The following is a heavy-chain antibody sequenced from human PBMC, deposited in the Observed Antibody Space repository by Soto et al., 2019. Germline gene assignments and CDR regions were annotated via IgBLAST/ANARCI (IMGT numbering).Heavy chain of an antibody. CDR1: GFTFSSYA. V-gene: IGHV3-23*01. Sequence: VQLLESGGGLVQPGGSLRLSCAASGFTFSSYAMSWVRQAPGKGLEWVSAISGSGGSTYYADSVKGRFTISRDNSKNTLYLQMNSLRAEDTAVYYCAKDTEGVVVITLYFDYWGQGTLVTVSS. CDR2: ISGSGGST. CDR3: AKDTEGVVVITLYFDY. D-gene: IGHD3-22*01. J-gene: IGHJ4*02.